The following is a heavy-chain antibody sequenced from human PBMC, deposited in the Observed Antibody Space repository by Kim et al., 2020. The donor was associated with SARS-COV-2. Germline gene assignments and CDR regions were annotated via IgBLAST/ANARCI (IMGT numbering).Heavy chain of an antibody. V-gene: IGHV6-1*01. J-gene: IGHJ1*01. Sequence: SQTLSLTCAISGDSVSNNNAAWYWFRQSPSRGLEWLGRTYYRSKWYSDYAVSVKSRVIINPDTSKNQFSLQLNSATPDDTAVYYCARVGSGWDLGYWGQGTLVTVSS. D-gene: IGHD6-19*01. CDR3: ARVGSGWDLGY. CDR2: TYYRSKWYS. CDR1: GDSVSNNNAA.